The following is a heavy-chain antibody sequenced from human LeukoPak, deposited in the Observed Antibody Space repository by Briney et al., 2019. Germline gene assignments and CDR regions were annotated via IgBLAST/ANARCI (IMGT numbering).Heavy chain of an antibody. CDR2: IYRGGGT. CDR1: GFTVSYNY. D-gene: IGHD1-26*01. Sequence: GGSLRLSCAASGFTVSYNYMSWVRQAPGKGLEWVSIIYRGGGTYYAGSVEGRFTASGDNSKNTLYLQMNSVRAEDTAVYYCAKGFTGSYYAEWAFDIWGQGTMVTVSS. J-gene: IGHJ3*02. CDR3: AKGFTGSYYAEWAFDI. V-gene: IGHV3-66*01.